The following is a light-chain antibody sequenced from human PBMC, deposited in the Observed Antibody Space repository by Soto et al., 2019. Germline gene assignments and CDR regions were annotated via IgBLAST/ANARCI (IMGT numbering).Light chain of an antibody. J-gene: IGLJ1*01. CDR1: SSDVGGYNY. CDR2: EVN. V-gene: IGLV2-14*01. Sequence: QSALTQPASVSGSPGQSITISCTGTSSDVGGYNYVYWYQQHPGKAPKLMIYEVNNRPSGVSNRFSGSKSGNTATLTISGLQAEDEADYQCRSYISSSTLVLGTGTKVTVL. CDR3: RSYISSSTLV.